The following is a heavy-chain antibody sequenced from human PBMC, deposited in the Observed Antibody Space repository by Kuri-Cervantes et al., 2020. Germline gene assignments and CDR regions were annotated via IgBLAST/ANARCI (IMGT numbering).Heavy chain of an antibody. CDR1: GGSISSYS. CDR3: ARHFRDYYYMDV. J-gene: IGHJ6*03. CDR2: VFTTGST. D-gene: IGHD3-3*02. Sequence: SETLSLTCTVSGGSISSYSWRWIRQPAGKGLEWIGRVFTTGSTNYNPSLKSRVTISVDKSKNQFSLKLSSVTAADTAVYYCARHFRDYYYMDVWGKGTAVTVSS. V-gene: IGHV4-4*07.